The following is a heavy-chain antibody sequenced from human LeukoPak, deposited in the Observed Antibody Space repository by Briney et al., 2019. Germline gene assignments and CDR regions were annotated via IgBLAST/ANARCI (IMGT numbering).Heavy chain of an antibody. CDR3: AREQRFGEIFIDY. Sequence: ASVKVSCKASGCTFSSYAISWVRQAPGQGLEGMGRIIAILGIANYAQKFQGRVTITADKSTSTAYMELSSLRSEDTAVYYCAREQRFGEIFIDYWGQGTLVTVSS. V-gene: IGHV1-69*04. CDR2: IIAILGIA. D-gene: IGHD3-10*01. J-gene: IGHJ4*02. CDR1: GCTFSSYA.